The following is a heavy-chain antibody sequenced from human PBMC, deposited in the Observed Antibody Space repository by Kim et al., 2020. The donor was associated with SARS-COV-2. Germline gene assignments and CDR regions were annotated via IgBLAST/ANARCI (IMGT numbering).Heavy chain of an antibody. V-gene: IGHV4-59*08. D-gene: IGHD3-10*01. Sequence: KSRVAISVDTSKNQFSLKLSSVTAADTAVYYCARRLGYGSGSYYDYGMDVWGQGTTVTVSS. J-gene: IGHJ6*02. CDR3: ARRLGYGSGSYYDYGMDV.